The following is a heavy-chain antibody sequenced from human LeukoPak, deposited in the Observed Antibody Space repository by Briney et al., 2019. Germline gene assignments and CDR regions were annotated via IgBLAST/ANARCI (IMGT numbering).Heavy chain of an antibody. V-gene: IGHV4-39*01. Sequence: PSETLCLTCTVSGGSISITTYYWGWIRQPPGKGLEWIGTIYFSGSIYYNPSLTRRVTISVDTSKNQFSLTMSSVTAADTAVYYCANLGYYNYGMDVWGQGTTVTVSS. CDR3: ANLGYYNYGMDV. J-gene: IGHJ6*02. CDR1: GGSISITTYY. CDR2: IYFSGSI.